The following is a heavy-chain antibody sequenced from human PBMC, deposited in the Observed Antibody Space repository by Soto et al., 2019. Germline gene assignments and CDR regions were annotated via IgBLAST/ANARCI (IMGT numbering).Heavy chain of an antibody. J-gene: IGHJ6*02. CDR2: MNPNNGVT. CDR3: ARGDIVVVSGHRNYYIMDV. CDR1: GYTFTDYF. Sequence: QVQLLQSGTEVKKPGASVKVSCKASGYTFTDYFMHWVRQAPGQGLEWMGWMNPNNGVTNSAQKFQGWVTMTPDTSISTAFMDLSRLKSDDTAVYFCARGDIVVVSGHRNYYIMDVWGQGTTVTVSS. D-gene: IGHD2-2*01. V-gene: IGHV1-2*04.